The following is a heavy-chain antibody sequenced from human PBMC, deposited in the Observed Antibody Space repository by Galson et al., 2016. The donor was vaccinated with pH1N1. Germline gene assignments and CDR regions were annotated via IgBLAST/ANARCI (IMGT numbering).Heavy chain of an antibody. Sequence: ETLSLTCTVSGYSIRSGSYWGWVRQSPGRGLEWIASIYHSGSTYSNVALKSRLGISVDTAWNKFSLELGSATAADTAFYYCARISDGGNDEGEPYYFDLWGQGTLVTVSS. J-gene: IGHJ4*02. CDR2: IYHSGST. CDR1: GYSIRSGSY. D-gene: IGHD1-26*01. V-gene: IGHV4-38-2*02. CDR3: ARISDGGNDEGEPYYFDL.